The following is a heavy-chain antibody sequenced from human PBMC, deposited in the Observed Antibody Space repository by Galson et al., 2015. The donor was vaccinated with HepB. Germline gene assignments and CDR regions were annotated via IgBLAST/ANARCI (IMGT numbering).Heavy chain of an antibody. D-gene: IGHD6-13*01. CDR2: ISSSSSYI. CDR3: AGPTALGSSWYWVY. CDR1: GFTFSSYS. V-gene: IGHV3-21*01. J-gene: IGHJ4*02. Sequence: SLRLSCAASGFTFSSYSMNWVRQAPGKGLEWVSSISSSSSYIYYADSVKGRFTISRDNAKNSLYLQMNSLRAEDTAVYYCAGPTALGSSWYWVYWGQGTLVTVSS.